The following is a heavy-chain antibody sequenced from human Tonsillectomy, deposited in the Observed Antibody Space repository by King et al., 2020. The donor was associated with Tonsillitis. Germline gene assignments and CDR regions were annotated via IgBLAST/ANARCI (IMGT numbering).Heavy chain of an antibody. J-gene: IGHJ4*02. CDR1: GYTFTSYD. D-gene: IGHD3-3*01. CDR2: MNPNSGNT. V-gene: IGHV1-8*01. Sequence: LVQSGAEVKKPGASVKVSCKASGYTFTSYDINWVRPATGQGLEWMGWMNPNSGNTGYAQKFQGRVTMTRNTSISTAYMELSSLRSEDTAVYYCARGRPRITIFGVVPHRYYFDYWGQGTLVTVSS. CDR3: ARGRPRITIFGVVPHRYYFDY.